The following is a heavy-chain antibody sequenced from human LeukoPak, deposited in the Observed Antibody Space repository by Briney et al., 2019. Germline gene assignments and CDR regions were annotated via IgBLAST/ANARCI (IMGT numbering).Heavy chain of an antibody. Sequence: HAGRSLRLSCAASGFTFGSYGMHWVRQAPGKGLEWVAVISYDGSNKYYADSVKGRFTISRDNSKNTLYLQMNSLRAEDTAVYYCAKDRWELRAIDYWGQGTPVTVSS. CDR1: GFTFGSYG. CDR3: AKDRWELRAIDY. V-gene: IGHV3-30*18. J-gene: IGHJ4*02. CDR2: ISYDGSNK. D-gene: IGHD1-26*01.